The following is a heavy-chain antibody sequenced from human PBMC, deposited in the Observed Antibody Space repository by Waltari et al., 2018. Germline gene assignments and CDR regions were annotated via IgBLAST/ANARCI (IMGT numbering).Heavy chain of an antibody. CDR3: AKGELLLVDAFDI. Sequence: QVQLVESGGGVVQPGRSLRLSCAASGFTFSSYGMHWVRQAPGKGLEWVAVIWYDGSNKYYADSVKGRFTISRDKSKNTLYLQMNSLRAEDTAVYYCAKGELLLVDAFDIWGQGTMVTVSS. CDR1: GFTFSSYG. J-gene: IGHJ3*02. D-gene: IGHD1-26*01. CDR2: IWYDGSNK. V-gene: IGHV3-33*03.